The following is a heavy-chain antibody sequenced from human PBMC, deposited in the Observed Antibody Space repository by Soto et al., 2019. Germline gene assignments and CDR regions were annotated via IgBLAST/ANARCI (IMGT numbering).Heavy chain of an antibody. J-gene: IGHJ4*02. CDR3: VREPWGFSGTWYDY. D-gene: IGHD6-13*01. CDR1: QFSFSSYW. Sequence: GGSLRLSCAASQFSFSSYWMHWVRQVPGKGPAWVSRINHDGSKTEYADSVKGRFTISRDNTNNTLCLQMNSLRVEDTAMYYCVREPWGFSGTWYDYWGQGTLVTVSS. CDR2: INHDGSKT. V-gene: IGHV3-74*01.